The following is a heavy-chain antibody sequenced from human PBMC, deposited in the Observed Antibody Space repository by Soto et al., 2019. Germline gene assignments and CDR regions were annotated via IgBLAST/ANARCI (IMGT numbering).Heavy chain of an antibody. D-gene: IGHD1-26*01. CDR1: GGSISSYY. Sequence: PSETLSLTCTVSGGSISSYYWSWIRQPPGKGLEWIGYIYYSGSTNYNPSLKSRVTISVDTSKNQFSLKLSPVTAADTAVYYCARDRFIGRGATTQTYNWFDPWGQGTLVTVSS. CDR3: ARDRFIGRGATTQTYNWFDP. J-gene: IGHJ5*02. CDR2: IYYSGST. V-gene: IGHV4-59*01.